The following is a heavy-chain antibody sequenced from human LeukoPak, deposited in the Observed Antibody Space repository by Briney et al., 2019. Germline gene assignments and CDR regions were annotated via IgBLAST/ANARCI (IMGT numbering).Heavy chain of an antibody. CDR3: ARVARGYSYADAFDI. J-gene: IGHJ3*02. D-gene: IGHD5-18*01. V-gene: IGHV5-10-1*01. CDR1: GYSFTSYW. CDR2: IDPSDSYT. Sequence: GESLRISCKGSGYSFTSYWISWVRQMPGKGLEWMGRIDPSDSYTNYSPSFQGHVTISADKSISTAYLQWSSLKASDTAMYYCARVARGYSYADAFDIWGQGTMVTVSS.